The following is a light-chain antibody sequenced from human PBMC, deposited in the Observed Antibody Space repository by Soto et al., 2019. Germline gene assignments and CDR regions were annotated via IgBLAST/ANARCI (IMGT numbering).Light chain of an antibody. CDR3: SSYAGSNIVV. J-gene: IGLJ2*01. CDR2: DVS. CDR1: SSDVGGYNY. Sequence: QSVLTQPPSASGSPGQSVTISCTGSSSDVGGYNYVSWYQQHPGKAPKLMIYDVSKRPSGVPDRFSGSKSGNTASLTVSGLQAEDEAVYYCSSYAGSNIVVFGGGTKLTVL. V-gene: IGLV2-8*01.